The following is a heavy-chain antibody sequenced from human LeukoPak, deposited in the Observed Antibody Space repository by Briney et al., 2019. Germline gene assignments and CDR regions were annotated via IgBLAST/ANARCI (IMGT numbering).Heavy chain of an antibody. CDR2: IHPSGTT. V-gene: IGHV4-34*01. CDR3: ARGVDSAKVGY. J-gene: IGHJ4*02. Sequence: SETLSLTCTVYGGSFSHNHWNWIRQPPGKGLEWIGEIHPSGTTTYNPSLESRVSISVDTPNNQFSLTVTSVTAADTAIYYCARGVDSAKVGYWGRGTLVTVSS. D-gene: IGHD3-3*01. CDR1: GGSFSHNH.